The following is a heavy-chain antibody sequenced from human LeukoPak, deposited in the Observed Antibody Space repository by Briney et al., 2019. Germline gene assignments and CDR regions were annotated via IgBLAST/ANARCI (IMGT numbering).Heavy chain of an antibody. D-gene: IGHD3-22*01. V-gene: IGHV3-48*03. Sequence: PGGSLRLSCVASGFIFGDYQMNWVRLAPGKGLEWVSYISAVGAITHYADSVSGRFIISRDNAQNSLFLQMDRLRAEDTALYYCAGQGFYDNSGYSNFDSWGQGILVTVSS. CDR2: ISAVGAIT. CDR3: AGQGFYDNSGYSNFDS. J-gene: IGHJ4*02. CDR1: GFIFGDYQ.